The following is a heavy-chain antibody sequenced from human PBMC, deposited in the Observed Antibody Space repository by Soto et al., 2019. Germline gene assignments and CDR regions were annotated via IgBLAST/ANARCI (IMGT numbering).Heavy chain of an antibody. J-gene: IGHJ4*02. Sequence: LRLSCATSGIIFRNYSMGWVRQAPWKGLEWVSAISGSGDSTYYADSVKGRFTISRDNSKNTLYLQMNSLRVEDTAIFYCAKKAEKHFDWMFYADSWGQGTLVTVSS. V-gene: IGHV3-23*01. CDR1: GIIFRNYS. CDR3: AKKAEKHFDWMFYADS. D-gene: IGHD3-9*01. CDR2: ISGSGDST.